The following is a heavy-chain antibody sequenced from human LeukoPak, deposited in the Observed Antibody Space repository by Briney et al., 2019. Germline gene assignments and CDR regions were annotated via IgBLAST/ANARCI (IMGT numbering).Heavy chain of an antibody. D-gene: IGHD2-2*01. CDR2: IKQDGSEK. J-gene: IGHJ4*02. Sequence: GGSLRLSCAVSGFTFSTYWMIWVRQAPGKGLEWVANIKQDGSEKYYVDSVKGRFTISRDNAKNSLYLQMNSLRAEDTAVYYCARAYCSSTRCSYYFDSWGQGTLVTVSS. CDR3: ARAYCSSTRCSYYFDS. V-gene: IGHV3-7*01. CDR1: GFTFSTYW.